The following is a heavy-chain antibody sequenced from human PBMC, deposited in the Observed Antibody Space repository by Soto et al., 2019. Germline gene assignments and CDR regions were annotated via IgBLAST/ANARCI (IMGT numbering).Heavy chain of an antibody. CDR2: IIPIFGTA. Sequence: SVKVSCKASGGTFSSYAISWVRQAPGQGLEWMGGIIPIFGTANYAQKFQGRVTINADESTSTAYMELSSLRSEDTAVYYCARSIAARPRALDPWGQGNLVTVSS. CDR1: GGTFSSYA. V-gene: IGHV1-69*13. J-gene: IGHJ5*02. D-gene: IGHD6-6*01. CDR3: ARSIAARPRALDP.